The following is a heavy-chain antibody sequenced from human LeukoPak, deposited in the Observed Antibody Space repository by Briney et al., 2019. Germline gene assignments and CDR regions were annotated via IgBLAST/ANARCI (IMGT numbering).Heavy chain of an antibody. CDR2: TYYSGST. CDR1: GGSISSYY. Sequence: SETLSLTCTVSGGSISSYYWSWIRQPPGKGLEWIGYTYYSGSTNYSPSLKSRVTISVDTSKNQFSLKLSSVTAADTAVYYCARGRSSSYYFDYGGQGPLVTVSS. D-gene: IGHD6-6*01. CDR3: ARGRSSSYYFDY. J-gene: IGHJ4*02. V-gene: IGHV4-59*01.